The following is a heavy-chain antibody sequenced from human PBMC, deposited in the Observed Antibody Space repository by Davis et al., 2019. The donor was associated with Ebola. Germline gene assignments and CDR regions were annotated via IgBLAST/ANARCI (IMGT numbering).Heavy chain of an antibody. D-gene: IGHD6-25*01. CDR3: ARVSSSGWHFYYFGTDV. Sequence: GESLKISCAASGFTFNTYSMNWVRQAPGKGLEWVSSISSRSYYIYYADSLKGRFTISRDNAKNTLYLQMNDLRAEDTAVYYCARVSSSGWHFYYFGTDVWGKGTTVTVSS. CDR2: ISSRSYYI. V-gene: IGHV3-21*01. J-gene: IGHJ6*04. CDR1: GFTFNTYS.